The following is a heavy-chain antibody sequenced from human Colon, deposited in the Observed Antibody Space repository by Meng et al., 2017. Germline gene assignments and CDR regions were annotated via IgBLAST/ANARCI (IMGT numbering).Heavy chain of an antibody. J-gene: IGHJ4*02. D-gene: IGHD5-18*01. CDR3: ARDHGYSYGLPLDY. CDR2: TYYRSKWYN. V-gene: IGHV6-1*01. CDR1: GDSVSSNTAA. Sequence: QVQLQQSGPGLVKPSQTPSLTCVIPGDSVSSNTAAWNWIRQSPSRGIEWLGRTYYRSKWYNEYAVSVKSRMTFNADTSKNQVSLQVNSVTPEDTAVYYCARDHGYSYGLPLDYWGQGILVTVSS.